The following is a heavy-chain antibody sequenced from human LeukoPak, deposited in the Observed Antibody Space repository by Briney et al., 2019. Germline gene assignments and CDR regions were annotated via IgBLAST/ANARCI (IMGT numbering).Heavy chain of an antibody. CDR1: GFTFSSYG. Sequence: GGSLRLSCAASGFTFSSYGMHWVRQAPGKGLEWVAFIRYDGSNKYYADSVKGRFTISRDNSKNTLYLQMNSLRAEDTAVYYCAKDEGYYYYMDVWGKGTTVTISS. CDR2: IRYDGSNK. V-gene: IGHV3-30*02. J-gene: IGHJ6*03. CDR3: AKDEGYYYYMDV.